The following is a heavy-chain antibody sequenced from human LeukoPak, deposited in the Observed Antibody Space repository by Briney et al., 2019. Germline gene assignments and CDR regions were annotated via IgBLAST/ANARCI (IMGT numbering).Heavy chain of an antibody. CDR1: GYTFTSYG. CDR2: ISAYNGNT. Sequence: GASVEVSCKASGYTFTSYGISWVRQAPGQGLEWMGWISAYNGNTNYAQKLQGRVTMTTDTSTSTAYMELRSLRSDDTAVYYCARRRDGYKPYYYGMDVWGQGTTVTVSS. D-gene: IGHD5-24*01. V-gene: IGHV1-18*01. CDR3: ARRRDGYKPYYYGMDV. J-gene: IGHJ6*02.